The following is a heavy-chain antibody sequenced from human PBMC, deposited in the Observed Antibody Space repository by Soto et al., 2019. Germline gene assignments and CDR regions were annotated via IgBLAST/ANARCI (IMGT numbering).Heavy chain of an antibody. V-gene: IGHV3-15*01. J-gene: IGHJ4*02. CDR1: GFTFSNAW. CDR3: TTGWFGELVGDY. D-gene: IGHD3-10*01. CDR2: IKSKTDGGTT. Sequence: GGSLRLSCAASGFTFSNAWMSWVRQAPGKGLEWVGRIKSKTDGGTTDYAAPVKGRFTISRDDSKNTLYLQMNSLKTEDTAVYYCTTGWFGELVGDYWGQGTLVTVSS.